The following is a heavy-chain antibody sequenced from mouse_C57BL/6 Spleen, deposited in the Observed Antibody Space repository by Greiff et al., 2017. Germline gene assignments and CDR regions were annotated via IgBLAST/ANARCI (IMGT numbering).Heavy chain of an antibody. Sequence: EVQLQQSGAELVRPGASVKLSCTASGFNIKDDYMHWVKQRPEQGLEWIGWIDPENGDTEYASKFQGKATITADTSSNTAYLQLSSLTSEDTAVYYCTTWRFYYGAMDYWGQGTSVTVSS. J-gene: IGHJ4*01. CDR2: IDPENGDT. D-gene: IGHD2-1*01. CDR1: GFNIKDDY. CDR3: TTWRFYYGAMDY. V-gene: IGHV14-4*01.